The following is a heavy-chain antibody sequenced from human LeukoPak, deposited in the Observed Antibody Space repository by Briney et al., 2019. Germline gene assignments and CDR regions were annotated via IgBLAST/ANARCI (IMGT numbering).Heavy chain of an antibody. D-gene: IGHD3-3*01. Sequence: SETLSLTCTVSGGSISSYYWSWIRQPPGKGLEWIGYIYYSGSTNYNPSLKSRVTISVDTSKNQFSLKLCSVTAADTAVYYCARVSGTDYDFWSGYYTPGIYFDYWGQGTLVTVSS. CDR3: ARVSGTDYDFWSGYYTPGIYFDY. V-gene: IGHV4-59*01. CDR1: GGSISSYY. J-gene: IGHJ4*02. CDR2: IYYSGST.